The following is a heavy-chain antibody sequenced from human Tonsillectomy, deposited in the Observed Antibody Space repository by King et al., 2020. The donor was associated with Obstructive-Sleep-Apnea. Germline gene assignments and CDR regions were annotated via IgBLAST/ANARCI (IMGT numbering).Heavy chain of an antibody. J-gene: IGHJ4*02. CDR2: ISGSAGGP. V-gene: IGHV3-23*04. Sequence: VQLVESGGGLVEPGGSLRLSCAASGFTFISYAMSWVRQAPGKGLEWVSSISGSAGGPYDADSVMGRITISRDNSNNTLSLKMTSLRAEDTAVYYCAKLRPPGNSSSCAPSPFDYWGQGTLVTVSS. D-gene: IGHD6-13*01. CDR3: AKLRPPGNSSSCAPSPFDY. CDR1: GFTFISYA.